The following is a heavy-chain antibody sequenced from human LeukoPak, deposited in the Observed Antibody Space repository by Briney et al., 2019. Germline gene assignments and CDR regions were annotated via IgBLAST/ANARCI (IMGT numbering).Heavy chain of an antibody. CDR3: ASVGSGSYYRHFDY. D-gene: IGHD3-10*01. CDR1: GYTLTELS. Sequence: ASVKVSCKVSGYTLTELSMHWVRQAPGKGLEWMGGFDPEDGETIYAQKFQGRVAMTEDTSTDTAYMELSSLRSEDTAVYYCASVGSGSYYRHFDYWGQGTLVTVSS. V-gene: IGHV1-24*01. J-gene: IGHJ4*02. CDR2: FDPEDGET.